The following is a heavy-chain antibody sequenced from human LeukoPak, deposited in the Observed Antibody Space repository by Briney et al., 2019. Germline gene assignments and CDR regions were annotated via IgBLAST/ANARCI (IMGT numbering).Heavy chain of an antibody. Sequence: SETLSLTCTVSGGSISSYYWSWIRQPPGKGLEWIGYIYYSGSTNYNPSLKSRVTISVDTSKNQFSLKLSSVTAADTAVYFCARLYCGGDCYGFDIWGQGTMVTVSS. V-gene: IGHV4-59*01. CDR1: GGSISSYY. CDR3: ARLYCGGDCYGFDI. CDR2: IYYSGST. D-gene: IGHD2-21*02. J-gene: IGHJ3*02.